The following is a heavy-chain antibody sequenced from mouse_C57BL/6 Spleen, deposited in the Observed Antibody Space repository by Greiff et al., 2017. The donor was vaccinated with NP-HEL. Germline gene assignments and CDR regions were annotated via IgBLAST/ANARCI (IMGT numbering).Heavy chain of an antibody. V-gene: IGHV1-18*01. CDR2: INPNNGGT. CDR3: ARAGVYVGYYGDY. Sequence: VQLQQSGPELVKPGASVKIPCKASGYTFTDYNMDWVKQSHGKSLEWIGDINPNNGGTIYNQKFKGKATLTVDKSSSTAYMELRSLTSEDTAVYYWARAGVYVGYYGDYWGQGTTLTVSS. J-gene: IGHJ2*01. D-gene: IGHD2-3*01. CDR1: GYTFTDYN.